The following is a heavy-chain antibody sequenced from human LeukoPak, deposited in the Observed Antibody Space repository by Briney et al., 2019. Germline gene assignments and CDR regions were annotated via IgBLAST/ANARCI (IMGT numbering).Heavy chain of an antibody. D-gene: IGHD3-10*01. J-gene: IGHJ4*02. CDR1: GYTFTSYG. V-gene: IGHV1-18*01. CDR3: VGDAYGSGKGFFDY. Sequence: EASVKVSCKASGYTFTSYGFSWVRQAPGQGLEWVGWISGHDGNTKYAQKYQGRVTMTTETSTSTAYMELSSLGSDDTAVYYCVGDAYGSGKGFFDYWGQGTLVTVSS. CDR2: ISGHDGNT.